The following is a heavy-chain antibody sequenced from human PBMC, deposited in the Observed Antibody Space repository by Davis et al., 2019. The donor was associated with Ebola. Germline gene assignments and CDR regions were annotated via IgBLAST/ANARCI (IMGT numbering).Heavy chain of an antibody. V-gene: IGHV4-34*01. Sequence: MPSETLSLTCAVYGGSFSGYYWNWIRQPPGKGLEWIGEIYHSGSTNYNPSLKSRVTISVDKSKNQFSLKLSSVTAADTAVYYCARDLSYYYGSGSGFDPWGQGTLVTVSS. CDR1: GGSFSGYY. D-gene: IGHD3-10*01. CDR3: ARDLSYYYGSGSGFDP. CDR2: IYHSGST. J-gene: IGHJ5*02.